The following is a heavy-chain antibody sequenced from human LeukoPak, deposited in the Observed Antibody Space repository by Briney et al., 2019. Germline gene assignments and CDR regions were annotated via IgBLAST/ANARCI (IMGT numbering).Heavy chain of an antibody. D-gene: IGHD1-26*01. J-gene: IGHJ4*02. CDR1: GFTFSNYW. V-gene: IGHV3-7*01. Sequence: PGGSLSLSCAASGFTFSNYWMGWVRQAPGKRPEWVANMNIDGSEKYYADSVKGRFSISRDNARNSVYLQMASLRVEDTAVYYCARDPVEWELLLDYWGQGTLVTVSS. CDR2: MNIDGSEK. CDR3: ARDPVEWELLLDY.